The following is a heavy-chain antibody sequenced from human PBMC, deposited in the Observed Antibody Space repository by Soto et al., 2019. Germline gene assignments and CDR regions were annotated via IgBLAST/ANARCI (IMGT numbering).Heavy chain of an antibody. CDR3: VMVDNYVTPTPQDV. J-gene: IGHJ6*02. CDR1: GYIFVNYG. Sequence: QVQLVQSGDEVKKPGASVKVSCKASGYIFVNYGIAWVRQAPGQGLEWMGWISPYTGNTHSATKVQGRLTMTTDTSTSTAYMALGSLTSDDTAVYYCVMVDNYVTPTPQDVWGQGTTVTVYS. V-gene: IGHV1-18*01. D-gene: IGHD3-16*01. CDR2: ISPYTGNT.